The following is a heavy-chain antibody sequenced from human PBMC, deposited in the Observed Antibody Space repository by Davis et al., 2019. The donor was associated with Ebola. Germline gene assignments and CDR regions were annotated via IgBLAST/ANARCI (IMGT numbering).Heavy chain of an antibody. V-gene: IGHV3-48*03. Sequence: PGGSLRLSCAASGFTFSSYEMNWVRQAPGKGLEWVSYISSSGSTIYYADSVKGRFTISRDNAKNSLYLQMNSLRAEDTAVYYCARDGGEGVGATFAFDIWGQGTMVTVSS. J-gene: IGHJ3*02. CDR3: ARDGGEGVGATFAFDI. CDR1: GFTFSSYE. CDR2: ISSSGSTI. D-gene: IGHD1-26*01.